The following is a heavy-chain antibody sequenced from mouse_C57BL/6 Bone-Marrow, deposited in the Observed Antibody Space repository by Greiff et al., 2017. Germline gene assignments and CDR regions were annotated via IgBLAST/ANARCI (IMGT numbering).Heavy chain of an antibody. V-gene: IGHV3-8*01. CDR2: ISYSGST. CDR1: GYSITSDY. J-gene: IGHJ1*03. CDR3: ARNYGSSGDWYFDV. Sequence: EVQGVESGPGLAKPSQTLSLTCSVTGYSITSDYWNWIRKFPGNKLEYMGYISYSGSTYYNPSLKSRISITRDTSNNQYYLQLNSVTTEDTATYYCARNYGSSGDWYFDVWGTGTTVTVSS. D-gene: IGHD1-1*01.